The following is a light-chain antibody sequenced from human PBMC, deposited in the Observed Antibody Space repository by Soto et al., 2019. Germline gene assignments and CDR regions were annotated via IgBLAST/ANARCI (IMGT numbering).Light chain of an antibody. Sequence: IQMTQTPSSLSASVGDRVTITCRASQDISYFLNWYQQKPGKPPELLIYDASSLETGVPSRFSGSASGTDFTLTISSLQPEDFATYHCQQTYSTPWTFGQGTKVDVK. V-gene: IGKV1-39*01. CDR3: QQTYSTPWT. CDR2: DAS. J-gene: IGKJ1*01. CDR1: QDISYF.